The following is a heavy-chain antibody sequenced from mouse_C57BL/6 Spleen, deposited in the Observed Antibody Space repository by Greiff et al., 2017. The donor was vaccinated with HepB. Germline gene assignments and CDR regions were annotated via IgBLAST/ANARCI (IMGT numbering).Heavy chain of an antibody. Sequence: VQLKQSGAELVRPGASVKLSCTASGFNIKDDYMHWVKQRPEQGLEWIGWIDPENGDTEYASKFQGKATITADTSSNTAYLQLSSLTSEDTAVYYCTTLYGSSRGSWIAYWGQGTLVTVSA. CDR3: TTLYGSSRGSWIAY. CDR1: GFNIKDDY. CDR2: IDPENGDT. D-gene: IGHD1-1*01. V-gene: IGHV14-4*01. J-gene: IGHJ3*01.